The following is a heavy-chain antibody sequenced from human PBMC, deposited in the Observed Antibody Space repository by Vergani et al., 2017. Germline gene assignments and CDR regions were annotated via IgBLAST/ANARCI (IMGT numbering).Heavy chain of an antibody. D-gene: IGHD3-3*01. CDR1: GYTFTSYD. Sequence: QVQLVQSGAEVKKPWASVKVSCKASGYTFTSYDINWVRQATGQGLEWMGWMNPNSGNTGYAQKFQGRVTMTRNTSISTAYMELGSLRSEDTAVYYCARGLGRFFRTQYYYYMDVWGKETTIAVSS. CDR2: MNPNSGNT. J-gene: IGHJ6*03. CDR3: ARGLGRFFRTQYYYYMDV. V-gene: IGHV1-8*01.